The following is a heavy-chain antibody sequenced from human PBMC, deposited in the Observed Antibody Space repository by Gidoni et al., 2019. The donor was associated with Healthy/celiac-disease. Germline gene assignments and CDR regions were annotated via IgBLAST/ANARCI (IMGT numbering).Heavy chain of an antibody. J-gene: IGHJ5*02. D-gene: IGHD3-10*02. V-gene: IGHV3-48*01. CDR1: GFTFRSYS. CDR3: ARGFVRGDTTPKYNWFDP. CDR2: ISSSSSTI. Sequence: EVQLVESGGGLVQPGGSLRLSCAASGFTFRSYSMNWVRQAPGKGLEWVSYISSSSSTIYYADSVKGRFTISRDNAKNSLYLQMNSLRAEDTAVYYCARGFVRGDTTPKYNWFDPWGQGTLVTVSS.